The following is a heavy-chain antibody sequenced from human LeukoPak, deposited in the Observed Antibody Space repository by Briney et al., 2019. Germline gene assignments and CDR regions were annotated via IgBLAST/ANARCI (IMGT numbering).Heavy chain of an antibody. CDR2: IKQDGSEK. Sequence: GGSPRLSCAASGFTFSSYWMSWVRQAPGKGLEWVANIKQDGSEKYYVDSVKGRFTISRDNAKNSLYLQMNSLRAEDTAVYYCARDISRYPPMVRGVIIGGAFDIWGQGTMVTVSS. J-gene: IGHJ3*02. D-gene: IGHD3-10*01. CDR1: GFTFSSYW. CDR3: ARDISRYPPMVRGVIIGGAFDI. V-gene: IGHV3-7*01.